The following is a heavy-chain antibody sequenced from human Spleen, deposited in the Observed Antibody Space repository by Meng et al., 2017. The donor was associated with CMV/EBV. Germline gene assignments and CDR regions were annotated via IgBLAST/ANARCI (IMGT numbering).Heavy chain of an antibody. CDR2: IYYSGIT. CDR1: GDSVSSGSYY. D-gene: IGHD3-10*01. J-gene: IGHJ6*02. Sequence: GSLRLSCPVYGDSVSSGSYYWSWIRQPPGEGLEWIGYIYYSGITDYNPSLMSRVTISVDTSKNQFSLKLTSVTAADTALYFCARAEGCHPPWGFDYGMDVWGQGTTVTVSS. CDR3: ARAEGCHPPWGFDYGMDV. V-gene: IGHV4-61*01.